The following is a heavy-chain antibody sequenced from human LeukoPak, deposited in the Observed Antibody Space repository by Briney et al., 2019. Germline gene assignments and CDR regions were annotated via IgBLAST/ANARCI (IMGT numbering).Heavy chain of an antibody. CDR3: ARNSGWELRHAFDI. D-gene: IGHD1-26*01. CDR1: GYSISSSNW. J-gene: IGHJ3*02. V-gene: IGHV4-28*06. Sequence: PSDTLSLTCAVSGYSISSSNWWGWIRQPPGKGLEWIGYIYYSGSTNYNPSLKSRVTMSVDTSKNQFSLKLSSVTALDTAVYYCARNSGWELRHAFDIWGQGTMVTVSS. CDR2: IYYSGST.